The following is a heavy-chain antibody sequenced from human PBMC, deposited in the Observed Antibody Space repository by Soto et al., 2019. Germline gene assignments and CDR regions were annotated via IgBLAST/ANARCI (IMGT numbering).Heavy chain of an antibody. CDR2: IYHSGST. V-gene: IGHV4-30-2*01. Sequence: QLQLLESGSGLVKPSQTLSLTCAVSAGSISSGIYAWSWIRQPPGKGLEWIGYIYHSGSTDYNPSLQSRVTISVDMSKNQFSLKLTSVTAADTAVYYCARSERPSVDYDGTFDLWGQGTVVTVSS. J-gene: IGHJ3*01. CDR1: AGSISSGIYA. D-gene: IGHD4-17*01. CDR3: ARSERPSVDYDGTFDL.